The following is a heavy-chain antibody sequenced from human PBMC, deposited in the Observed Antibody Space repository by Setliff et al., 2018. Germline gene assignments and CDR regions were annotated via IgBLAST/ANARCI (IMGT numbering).Heavy chain of an antibody. D-gene: IGHD3-10*01. CDR1: GLTVSNDF. J-gene: IGHJ5*01. CDR2: IYNIGET. CDR3: ARDRGGTNPWFDF. V-gene: IGHV3-53*01. Sequence: PGGSLRLSCVVSGLTVSNDFMGWVRQAPGKGLEWVSVIYNIGETRYADSVKGRFTISRDESKNTLYLHLSSLRVEDTATYYCARDRGGTNPWFDFWGQGTQVTVSS.